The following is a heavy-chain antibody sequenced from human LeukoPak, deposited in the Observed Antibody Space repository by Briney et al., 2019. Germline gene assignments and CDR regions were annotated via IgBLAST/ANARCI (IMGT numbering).Heavy chain of an antibody. Sequence: GASVKVSCKVSGYSFTSNYIHWVRQAPGQGLEWMGMIYPRDGSTSYAQRFQDRVTVTRDTSTSTVHMELSGLRSEDTAVYYRARGQEGFDYWGQGTLVTVSS. J-gene: IGHJ4*02. CDR2: IYPRDGST. V-gene: IGHV1-46*01. CDR1: GYSFTSNY. CDR3: ARGQEGFDY.